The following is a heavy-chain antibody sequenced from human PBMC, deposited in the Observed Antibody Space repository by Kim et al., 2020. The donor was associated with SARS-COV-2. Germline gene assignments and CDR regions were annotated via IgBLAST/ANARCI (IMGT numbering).Heavy chain of an antibody. J-gene: IGHJ4*02. CDR3: ARGGYGSGSYCDY. V-gene: IGHV3-7*01. D-gene: IGHD3-10*01. Sequence: VDSVKGRYTISRDNAKNSLYLQMNSLRAEDTAVYYCARGGYGSGSYCDYWGQGTLVTVSS.